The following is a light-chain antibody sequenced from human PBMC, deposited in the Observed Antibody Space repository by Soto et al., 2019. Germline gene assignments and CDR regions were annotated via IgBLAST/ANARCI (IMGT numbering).Light chain of an antibody. Sequence: DIQMTQSTSSLSASVGDRVTITCRASQSISSYLNWYQQKPGKAPKLLIYAASSLQSGVPSRFSGSGSGTDFTLTISSLQPEDFATYYCQHSYITPHTFGQGTRLEIK. CDR1: QSISSY. CDR2: AAS. CDR3: QHSYITPHT. V-gene: IGKV1-39*01. J-gene: IGKJ5*01.